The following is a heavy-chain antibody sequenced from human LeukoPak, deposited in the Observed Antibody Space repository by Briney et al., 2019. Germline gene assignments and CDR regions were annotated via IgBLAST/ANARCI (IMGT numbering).Heavy chain of an antibody. CDR2: IKPDGSEK. V-gene: IGHV3-7*01. CDR3: ASGGYNWNRLDY. Sequence: GGSLRLSCAASGLTFSSCFMTWVRRTPGKGLEWAANIKPDGSEKYYMDSVKGRFTISRDNAKNSLYLQMNSLRAEDTVVYYCASGGYNWNRLDYWGQGTLVTVSS. CDR1: GLTFSSCF. J-gene: IGHJ4*02. D-gene: IGHD1-20*01.